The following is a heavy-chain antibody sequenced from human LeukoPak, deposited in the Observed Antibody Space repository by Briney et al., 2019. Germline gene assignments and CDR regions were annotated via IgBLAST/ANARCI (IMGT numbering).Heavy chain of an antibody. D-gene: IGHD3-22*01. V-gene: IGHV3-20*04. CDR1: GFIFHDYG. Sequence: SGGSLRLSCAASGFIFHDYGLSWVRQVPGKGLEWVSGINWNGGSTGYADSVKGRFTISRDNAKNSLYLQMNSLRAEDTALYYCARDPYDSSGYRTYYFDYWGQGTLVTVSS. CDR3: ARDPYDSSGYRTYYFDY. CDR2: INWNGGST. J-gene: IGHJ4*02.